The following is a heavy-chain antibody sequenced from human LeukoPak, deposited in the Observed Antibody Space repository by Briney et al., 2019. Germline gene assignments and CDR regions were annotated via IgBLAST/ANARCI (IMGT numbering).Heavy chain of an antibody. J-gene: IGHJ4*02. CDR1: GFTFRSYG. D-gene: IGHD2-8*01. Sequence: PGGSLRLSCAASGFTFRSYGMHWVRQAPGKGLEWVAVISYDGSNKYYADSVKGRFTISRDNSKNTLYLQMNSLRAEDTAVYYCARAEGWSLYDYWGQGTLVTVSS. CDR3: ARAEGWSLYDY. CDR2: ISYDGSNK. V-gene: IGHV3-30*03.